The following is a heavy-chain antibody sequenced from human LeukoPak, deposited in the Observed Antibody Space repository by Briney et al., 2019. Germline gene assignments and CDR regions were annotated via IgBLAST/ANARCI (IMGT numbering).Heavy chain of an antibody. J-gene: IGHJ4*02. CDR1: GFTFSSYA. V-gene: IGHV3-30-3*01. Sequence: PGGSLRLSCATSGFTFSSYAMHWVRQAPGKGLEWVAVISYDGSNKYSADSVKGRFTISRDNSKNTLYLQMNSLRAEDTAVYYCARQWELLAFDYWGQGTQVTVSS. D-gene: IGHD1-26*01. CDR2: ISYDGSNK. CDR3: ARQWELLAFDY.